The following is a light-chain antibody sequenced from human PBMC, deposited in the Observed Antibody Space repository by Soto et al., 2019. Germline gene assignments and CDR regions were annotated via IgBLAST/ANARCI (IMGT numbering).Light chain of an antibody. CDR1: QGISNW. CDR2: GAS. J-gene: IGKJ4*01. CDR3: QQTNTFLPLT. V-gene: IGKV1-12*01. Sequence: DIQMTQSPSSVSASVGDRVTITCRASQGISNWLAWYQQQPGKAPKLLIYGASSLQSGVPSRFSGSGSGTHFTLIISSLRPEDFATYYCQQTNTFLPLTFGGGTKVEI.